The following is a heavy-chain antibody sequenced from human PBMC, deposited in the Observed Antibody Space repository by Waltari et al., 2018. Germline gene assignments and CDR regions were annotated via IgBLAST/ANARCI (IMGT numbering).Heavy chain of an antibody. CDR2: ISNSGSTM. CDR1: GFSFSSYE. CDR3: ARPSTEYYYYYYMDV. Sequence: VESGGGLVQPGGSLRLSCEASGFSFSSYEMNWIRQAPGKGLEWVSYISNSGSTMYYADSVKGRFTISRDNAKNSVYLEMNSLRAEDTAVYYCARPSTEYYYYYYMDVWGKGTTVTVS. J-gene: IGHJ6*03. V-gene: IGHV3-48*03.